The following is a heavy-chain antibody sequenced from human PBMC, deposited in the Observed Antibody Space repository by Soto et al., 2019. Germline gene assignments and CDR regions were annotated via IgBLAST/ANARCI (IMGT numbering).Heavy chain of an antibody. J-gene: IGHJ6*02. CDR1: GGTFSSYA. CDR3: ATTYSSSSHEPDYYYYYGMDV. Sequence: ASVKVSCKASGGTFSSYAISWVRQAPGQGLEWMGGIIPIFGTANYAQKFQGRVTITADESTSTAYMELSSLRSEDTAVYYCATTYSSSSHEPDYYYYYGMDVWGQGTTVTVSS. V-gene: IGHV1-69*13. CDR2: IIPIFGTA. D-gene: IGHD6-6*01.